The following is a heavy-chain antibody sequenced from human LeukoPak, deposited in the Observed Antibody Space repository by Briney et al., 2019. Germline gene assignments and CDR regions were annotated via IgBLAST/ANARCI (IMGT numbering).Heavy chain of an antibody. V-gene: IGHV3-48*03. CDR3: AKSGGYYYYGMDV. CDR2: ISSSGSTI. CDR1: GFTLSSYE. Sequence: PGGSLRLSCAASGFTLSSYEMNWVRQAPGKGLEWVSYISSSGSTIYYADSVKGRFTISGDNAKNSLYLQMNSLRAEDTAVYYCAKSGGYYYYGMDVWGQGTTVTVSS. D-gene: IGHD5-12*01. J-gene: IGHJ6*02.